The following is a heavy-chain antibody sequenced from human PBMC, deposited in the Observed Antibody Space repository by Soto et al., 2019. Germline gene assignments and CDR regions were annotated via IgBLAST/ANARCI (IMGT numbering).Heavy chain of an antibody. Sequence: SETLSLTCSVSGVSMRNSYWTWIRQSAGKGLEWIGRISTSGNTNYNPSLNSRLTMSVDTSKNQVSLKLTSVTAADTAVYYCARGGGVPALGDPWGQGTLVTVS. CDR2: ISTSGNT. D-gene: IGHD3-16*01. J-gene: IGHJ5*02. CDR3: ARGGGVPALGDP. V-gene: IGHV4-4*07. CDR1: GVSMRNSY.